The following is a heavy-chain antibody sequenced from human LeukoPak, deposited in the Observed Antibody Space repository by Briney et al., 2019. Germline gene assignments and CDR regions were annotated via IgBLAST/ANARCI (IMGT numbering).Heavy chain of an antibody. V-gene: IGHV3-11*01. CDR3: ARDAIDSGGFDFDY. CDR1: GFTFSDYY. D-gene: IGHD3-22*01. Sequence: GDSLRLSCAASGFTFSDYYMTWIRQAPGKGLEWISYISTSAGTIYYADSVKGRFTISRDNAKNSLYLQMNSLRAEDTAVYYCARDAIDSGGFDFDYWGQGTLVTVSS. CDR2: ISTSAGTI. J-gene: IGHJ4*02.